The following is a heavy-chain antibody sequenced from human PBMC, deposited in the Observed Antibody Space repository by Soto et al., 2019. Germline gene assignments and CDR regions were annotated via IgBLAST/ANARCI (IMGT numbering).Heavy chain of an antibody. CDR3: ARQGGNYDILTGFLYYYYGMDV. V-gene: IGHV5-51*01. CDR2: IYPGDSDT. J-gene: IGHJ6*02. CDR1: GYSFTSYW. Sequence: GESLKISCKGSGYSFTSYWIGWVRQIPGKGLEWMGIIYPGDSDTRYSPSFQGQVTISADKSISTAYLQWSSLKASDTAMYYCARQGGNYDILTGFLYYYYGMDVWGQGTTVTVSS. D-gene: IGHD3-9*01.